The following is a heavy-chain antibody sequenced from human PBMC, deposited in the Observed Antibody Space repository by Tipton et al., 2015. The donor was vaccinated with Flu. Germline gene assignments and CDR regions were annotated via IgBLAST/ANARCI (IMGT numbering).Heavy chain of an antibody. J-gene: IGHJ4*02. CDR3: ARRGYGDYAPIDY. D-gene: IGHD4-17*01. CDR1: GGSISTGGYY. Sequence: LTCTVSGGSISTGGYYWIWIRQHPGKGLEWIAYTSYSGSTFYNPPLKSRVTTSLDTSKNQFSLKVSSVTAADTAVYYCARRGYGDYAPIDYWGQGTLVTVSS. V-gene: IGHV4-31*03. CDR2: TSYSGST.